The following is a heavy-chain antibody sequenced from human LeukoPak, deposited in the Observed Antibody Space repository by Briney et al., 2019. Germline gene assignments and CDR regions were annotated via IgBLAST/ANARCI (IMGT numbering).Heavy chain of an antibody. D-gene: IGHD4-23*01. CDR3: ARDRNTVVTPTLDY. J-gene: IGHJ4*02. V-gene: IGHV1-69*13. CDR2: IIPIFGTA. Sequence: GASVKVSCKASGYTFTSYGISWVRQAPGQGLEWMGGIIPIFGTANYAQKFQGRVTITADESTSTAYMELSSLRSEDTAVYYCARDRNTVVTPTLDYWGQGTLVTVSS. CDR1: GYTFTSYG.